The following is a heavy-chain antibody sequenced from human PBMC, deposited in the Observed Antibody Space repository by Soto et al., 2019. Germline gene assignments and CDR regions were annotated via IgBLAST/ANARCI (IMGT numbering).Heavy chain of an antibody. CDR1: GFTFSSYA. V-gene: IGHV3-23*01. CDR2: ISGSGGST. J-gene: IGHJ5*02. Sequence: EVQLLEPGGGLVQPGGSLRLSCAASGFTFSSYAMSWVRQAPGKGLEWVSAISGSGGSTYYADSVKGRFTISRDNSKNXLDLQMNSLRAEDTAVYYCAKDLAERGWFGGRFDPWGQGTLVTVSS. D-gene: IGHD3-10*01. CDR3: AKDLAERGWFGGRFDP.